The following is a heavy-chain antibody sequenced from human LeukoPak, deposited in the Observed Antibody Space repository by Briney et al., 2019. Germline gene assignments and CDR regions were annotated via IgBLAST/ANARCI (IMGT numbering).Heavy chain of an antibody. CDR3: ASGEQLVLFDY. Sequence: GASVKVSCKASGGTFNNYAIRLVRQAPGQGLEWMGGIIPIFGTANYAQKFQGRVTITADESTSTAYMELSSLRSDDTAVHYCASGEQLVLFDYWGQATLVTVSS. J-gene: IGHJ4*02. CDR2: IIPIFGTA. CDR1: GGTFNNYA. V-gene: IGHV1-69*13. D-gene: IGHD6-6*01.